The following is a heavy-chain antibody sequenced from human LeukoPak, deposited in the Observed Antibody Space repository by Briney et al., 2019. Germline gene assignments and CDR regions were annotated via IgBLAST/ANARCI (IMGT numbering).Heavy chain of an antibody. CDR1: GFTLSTYN. CDR3: ARVSTVTERH. D-gene: IGHD2-21*02. V-gene: IGHV3-48*04. CDR2: IGADNSN. Sequence: GGSLRLSCVASGFTLSTYNMNWVRQAPGKGLEWVSYIGADNSNYYAESVKGRFTISRDNAKNSLYLQMSSLRAEDTAVYYCARVSTVTERHWGQGTLVTVSS. J-gene: IGHJ4*02.